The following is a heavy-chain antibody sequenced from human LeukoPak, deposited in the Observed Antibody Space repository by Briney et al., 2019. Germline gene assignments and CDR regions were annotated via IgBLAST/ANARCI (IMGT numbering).Heavy chain of an antibody. V-gene: IGHV4-59*01. CDR1: GGSISSYY. J-gene: IGHJ4*02. CDR3: ARSDYYDSSGCYSVDY. Sequence: SETLSLTGTVSGGSISSYYWSWIRQPPGKGLEWIGYIYYSGSTNYNPSLKSRVTISVDTSKNQFSLKLSSVTAADTAVYYCARSDYYDSSGCYSVDYWGQGTLVTVSS. D-gene: IGHD3-22*01. CDR2: IYYSGST.